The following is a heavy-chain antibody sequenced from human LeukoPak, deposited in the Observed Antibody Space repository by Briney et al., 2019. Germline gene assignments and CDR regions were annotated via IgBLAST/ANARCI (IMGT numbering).Heavy chain of an antibody. CDR3: ARPYDTRGYFPDY. D-gene: IGHD3-22*01. CDR2: ISGSSSTI. V-gene: IGHV3-48*01. CDR1: GFTFSSYS. Sequence: GGSLRLSCAASGFTFSSYSMNWVRQAPGKGLEWGSYISGSSSTIYYADSVKGRFTISRDNGKNTLYLQMNSLRAEDTAVYYCARPYDTRGYFPDYWGQGTLVTVSS. J-gene: IGHJ4*02.